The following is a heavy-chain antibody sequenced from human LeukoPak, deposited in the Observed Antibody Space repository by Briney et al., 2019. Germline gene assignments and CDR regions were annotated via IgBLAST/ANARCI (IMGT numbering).Heavy chain of an antibody. Sequence: GGSLRLSCAASGFTFNSYWMSWVRQAPGKGLEWVANIKQDGNEKYYVDSVKGRFTISRDNAKNSLYLQMKSLRAEDTAVYYCARGRGVEYWGQGTLVTVSS. V-gene: IGHV3-7*01. CDR2: IKQDGNEK. J-gene: IGHJ4*02. CDR3: ARGRGVEY. CDR1: GFTFNSYW. D-gene: IGHD2-15*01.